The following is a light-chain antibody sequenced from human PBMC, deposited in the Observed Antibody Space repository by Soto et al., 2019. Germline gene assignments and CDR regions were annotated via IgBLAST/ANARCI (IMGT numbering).Light chain of an antibody. CDR2: SSN. V-gene: IGLV1-44*01. J-gene: IGLJ3*02. Sequence: HSVLTQPPSASGTPGQRVTISCSGSSSNIGSNTVNWYQQLPGTAPKLLIYSSNQRPSGVPDRFSGSKSGTSASLAISGLQSDDEGDYYCAAWDDSLSGIWVFGGGTKVTVL. CDR1: SSNIGSNT. CDR3: AAWDDSLSGIWV.